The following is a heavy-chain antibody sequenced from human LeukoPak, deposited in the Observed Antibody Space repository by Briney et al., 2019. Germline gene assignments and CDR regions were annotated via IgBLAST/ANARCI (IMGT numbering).Heavy chain of an antibody. CDR2: INAKVYGRTT. Sequence: PGGALRLSSAVSVVDFCEFVMNCVREAPRQRRWCVGLINAKVYGRTTEYAACGDDRSTISTNASKAITYMQMNDLKTEDTAVYSCTRDHRDDWKPGYYFDYWGQGTLVTVSS. J-gene: IGHJ4*02. D-gene: IGHD1-1*01. V-gene: IGHV3-49*04. CDR3: TRDHRDDWKPGYYFDY. CDR1: VVDFCEFV.